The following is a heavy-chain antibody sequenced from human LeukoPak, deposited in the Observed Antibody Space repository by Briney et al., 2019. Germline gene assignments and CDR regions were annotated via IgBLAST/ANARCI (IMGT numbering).Heavy chain of an antibody. J-gene: IGHJ4*02. V-gene: IGHV4-39*01. CDR3: ARHEEEDGYNAKTFGY. CDR2: VHYSETT. Sequence: PSETLSLTGTVSGVSISISNNFWRSIRQPPGKGLEWIASVHYSETTYYIPSPKSRGTISVDTSKNQFSLKLSSVTAADTAVYYCARHEEEDGYNAKTFGYWGQGTLVTVSS. CDR1: GVSISISNNF. D-gene: IGHD5-24*01.